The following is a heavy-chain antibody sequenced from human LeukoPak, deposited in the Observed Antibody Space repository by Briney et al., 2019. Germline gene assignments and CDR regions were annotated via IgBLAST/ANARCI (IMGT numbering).Heavy chain of an antibody. J-gene: IGHJ4*02. D-gene: IGHD6-19*01. CDR1: GGSISSSSYY. CDR3: ARDRIAVAGTDYFDY. Sequence: SETLSLTCTVSGGSISSSSYYWGWIRQPPGKGLEWIGSIYYSGSTYYNPSLKSRVTMSVDTSKNQFSLKLSSVTAADTAVYYCARDRIAVAGTDYFDYWGQGTLVTVSS. CDR2: IYYSGST. V-gene: IGHV4-39*07.